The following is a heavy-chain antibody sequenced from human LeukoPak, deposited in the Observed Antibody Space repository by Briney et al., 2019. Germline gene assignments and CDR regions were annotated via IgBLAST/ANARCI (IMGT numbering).Heavy chain of an antibody. J-gene: IGHJ4*02. D-gene: IGHD7-27*01. CDR2: IYHSGST. V-gene: IGHV4-38-2*01. Sequence: SETLSLTCAVSGYSISRGYYWGWIRQPPGKGLEWIGRIYHSGSTYYNPSLKRRVTISVDTSKHQFSLKLNPVSPADTAVEYSASLGQGDYWGQGNLVTVSP. CDR1: GYSISRGYY. CDR3: ASLGQGDY.